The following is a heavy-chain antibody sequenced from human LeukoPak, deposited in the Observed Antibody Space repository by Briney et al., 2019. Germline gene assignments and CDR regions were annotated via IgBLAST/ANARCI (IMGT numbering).Heavy chain of an antibody. CDR2: VSSSGATI. Sequence: PGGSLRLSCAASGFTCSDYYINWIRQAPGKGLEWVSYVSSSGATIFYADSVRGRFTISRDNARNSLYLQMNSLRVEDTAVYYCARGPLFKYAMDVWGHGSTVTVSS. CDR3: ARGPLFKYAMDV. CDR1: GFTCSDYY. V-gene: IGHV3-11*01. J-gene: IGHJ6*02.